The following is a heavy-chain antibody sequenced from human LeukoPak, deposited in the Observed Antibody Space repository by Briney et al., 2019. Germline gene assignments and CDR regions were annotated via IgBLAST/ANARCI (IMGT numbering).Heavy chain of an antibody. V-gene: IGHV4-59*01. CDR2: IYYTENT. D-gene: IGHD3-3*01. J-gene: IGHJ4*02. CDR1: GGSLSSSF. Sequence: NPSETLSLTCTVSGGSLSSSFWSWIRQPPGKGLEWIGYIYYTENTNYNPSLKSRVTISVDTSKNQFSLEMTSVTAADTAVYYCAKVHDFWSGYSLDYWGQGSLVTVSS. CDR3: AKVHDFWSGYSLDY.